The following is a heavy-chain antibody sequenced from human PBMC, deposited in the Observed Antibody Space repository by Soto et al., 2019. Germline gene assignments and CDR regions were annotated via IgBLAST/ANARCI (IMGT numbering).Heavy chain of an antibody. Sequence: EVQLVESGGTLVQPGGSLRLSCAASGFTFSTFWMHWVRQAPGKGLVWVSGINTDGSKTTYAASVKGRFTISRDNAKNTVYLQMDSLRAEDTAVYYCATVATNSYNWLDPWGQGTLVTVSS. J-gene: IGHJ5*02. D-gene: IGHD5-12*01. V-gene: IGHV3-74*01. CDR1: GFTFSTFW. CDR3: ATVATNSYNWLDP. CDR2: INTDGSKT.